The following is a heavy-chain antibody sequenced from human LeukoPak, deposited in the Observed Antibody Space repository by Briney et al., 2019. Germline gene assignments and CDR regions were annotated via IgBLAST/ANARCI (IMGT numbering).Heavy chain of an antibody. Sequence: GGSLRLSCAASGFTFSSYSMNWVRQAPGKGLEWVSYISSSSSTIYYADSVKGRFTISRDNAKNSLYLQMNSLRAEDTAVYYCARDSGHPYDYVWGSYRFRYFDYWGQGTLVTVSS. CDR2: ISSSSSTI. D-gene: IGHD3-16*02. V-gene: IGHV3-48*01. CDR1: GFTFSSYS. J-gene: IGHJ4*02. CDR3: ARDSGHPYDYVWGSYRFRYFDY.